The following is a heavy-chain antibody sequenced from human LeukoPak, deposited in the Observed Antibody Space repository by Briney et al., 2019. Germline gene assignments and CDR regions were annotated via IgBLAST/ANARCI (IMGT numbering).Heavy chain of an antibody. CDR3: ARIYDFWSGLDV. CDR2: INHSGSI. Sequence: SETLSLTCAVYGGSFSGYYWSWIRQSPGKGLEWIGEINHSGSINYNPSLKSRLTISVDTSKNQFSLKLSSVTAADTAVYYCARIYDFWSGLDVWGQGTTVTVSS. D-gene: IGHD3-3*01. V-gene: IGHV4-34*01. CDR1: GGSFSGYY. J-gene: IGHJ6*02.